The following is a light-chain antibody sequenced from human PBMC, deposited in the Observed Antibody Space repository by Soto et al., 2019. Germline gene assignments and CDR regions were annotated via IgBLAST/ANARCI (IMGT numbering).Light chain of an antibody. CDR1: SSDVGGYNY. J-gene: IGLJ2*01. Sequence: QSALTQPASVSGSPGQSITISCTGTSSDVGGYNYVSWYQQYPGKAPKLMIYEVSNRPSGVSNRFSGSKSGNTASLTISGLQAEDEADYYCSSYTSSSTHVVFGGGTKVTVL. V-gene: IGLV2-14*01. CDR3: SSYTSSSTHVV. CDR2: EVS.